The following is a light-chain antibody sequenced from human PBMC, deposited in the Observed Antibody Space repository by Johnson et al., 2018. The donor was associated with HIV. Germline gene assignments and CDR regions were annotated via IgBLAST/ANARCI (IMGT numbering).Light chain of an antibody. CDR3: GTWDTSLSAGV. CDR2: END. CDR1: SSNIGNHY. Sequence: QSVLTQPPSVSSAPGQKVTISCSGSSSNIGNHYVSWYQHLPGTAPKLLIYENDKRPSGIPDRFSGSKSGTSATLGITGLQTGDEADYYCGTWDTSLSAGVFGTGTRVTVL. J-gene: IGLJ1*01. V-gene: IGLV1-51*02.